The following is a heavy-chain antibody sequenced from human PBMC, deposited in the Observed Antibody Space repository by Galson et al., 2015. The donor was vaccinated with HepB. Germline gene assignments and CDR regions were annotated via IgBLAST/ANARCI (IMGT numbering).Heavy chain of an antibody. J-gene: IGHJ4*02. CDR3: AKDGIMVSNNPWHFHF. CDR2: ITSGGGET. V-gene: IGHV3-23*01. Sequence: SLRLSCAASGFTFTSYAMTWVRQAPGKGLEWVSRITSGGGETYYRHSVKGRFTISRDNSKNTVVLQLNNLRVEDTAVYYCAKDGIMVSNNPWHFHFWGQGTLVTVTS. CDR1: GFTFTSYA. D-gene: IGHD3-16*01.